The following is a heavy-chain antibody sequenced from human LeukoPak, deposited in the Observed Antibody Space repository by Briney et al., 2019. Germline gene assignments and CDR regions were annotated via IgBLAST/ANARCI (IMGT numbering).Heavy chain of an antibody. V-gene: IGHV3-23*01. D-gene: IGHD2-15*01. J-gene: IGHJ4*02. CDR3: AKAPITYCSGGSCLAIFEY. Sequence: GGSLRLSCAASGFTVSSYALSWVRQAPGKGLEWVSGISGSGGSTYYVDSVKGRFTISRDNSKNTLYLQMSSLRAEDTAVYYCAKAPITYCSGGSCLAIFEYWGQGTLVTVSS. CDR1: GFTVSSYA. CDR2: ISGSGGST.